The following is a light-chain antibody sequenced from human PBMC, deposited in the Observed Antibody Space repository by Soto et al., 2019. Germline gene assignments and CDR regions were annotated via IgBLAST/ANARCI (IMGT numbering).Light chain of an antibody. Sequence: IQMTQSPSILSASVGDRVTITCRASQSISSWLAWYQQKPGKAPKLLIYKASSLESGVPSRFSGSGSGTEFTLTISSLQHDDFATYYCQQYNSWATFGQGTNVDI. CDR2: KAS. J-gene: IGKJ1*01. V-gene: IGKV1-5*03. CDR3: QQYNSWAT. CDR1: QSISSW.